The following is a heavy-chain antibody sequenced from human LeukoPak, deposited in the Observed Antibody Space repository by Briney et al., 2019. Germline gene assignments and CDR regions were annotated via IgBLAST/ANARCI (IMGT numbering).Heavy chain of an antibody. J-gene: IGHJ6*02. CDR3: ARAPRVVAASYYYYGMDV. CDR1: GGSISSSSNYY. D-gene: IGHD2-15*01. Sequence: SETLSLTCSVSGGSISSSSNYYWGWIRQPPGKGLEWIGSIYYSGSTYYNTSLKSRVTISVDRSKNQFSLKLSSVTAADTAVYYCARAPRVVAASYYYYGMDVWGQGTTVTVSS. CDR2: IYYSGST. V-gene: IGHV4-39*07.